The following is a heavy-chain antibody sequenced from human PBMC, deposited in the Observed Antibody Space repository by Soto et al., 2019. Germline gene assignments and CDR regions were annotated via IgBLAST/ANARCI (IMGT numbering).Heavy chain of an antibody. V-gene: IGHV3-49*04. CDR1: GITFGDYS. Sequence: GSVRLSCTASGITFGDYSMIWVLQAPGNGLESVGLIKTKAYGGTTEYAASLKGRVTISRDDSKSIAYLEMHSLKAEDTAVFYCSRLSGYSYGYPYGMDVWGQGTTVTVSS. CDR3: SRLSGYSYGYPYGMDV. J-gene: IGHJ6*02. CDR2: IKTKAYGGTT. D-gene: IGHD5-18*01.